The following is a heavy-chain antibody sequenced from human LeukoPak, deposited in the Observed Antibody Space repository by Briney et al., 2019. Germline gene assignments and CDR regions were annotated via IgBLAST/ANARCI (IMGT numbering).Heavy chain of an antibody. CDR1: GFTFSDYY. J-gene: IGHJ3*02. V-gene: IGHV3-11*06. CDR2: ISSSSYT. Sequence: GGSLRLSCAASGFTFSDYYMSWIRQAPGKGLEWVSYISSSSYTNYADSVKGRFTISRDNAKNSLYLQMNSLRAEDTAVYYCARRAMVRGVMNAFDIWGQGTRVTVSS. CDR3: ARRAMVRGVMNAFDI. D-gene: IGHD3-10*01.